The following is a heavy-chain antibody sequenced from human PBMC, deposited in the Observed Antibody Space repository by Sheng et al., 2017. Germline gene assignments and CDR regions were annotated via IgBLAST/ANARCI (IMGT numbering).Heavy chain of an antibody. CDR1: GFTFSSYW. Sequence: EVQLVESGGGLVQPGGSLRLSCAASGFTFSSYWMHWVRQAPGKGLVWVSRINSDGSSTSYADSVKGRFTISRDNAKNTLYLQMNSLRAEDTAVYYCARVEATRLGATEYYYYYGMDVWGQGTTVTVSS. J-gene: IGHJ6*02. CDR3: ARVEATRLGATEYYYYYGMDV. D-gene: IGHD1-26*01. CDR2: INSDGSST. V-gene: IGHV3-74*01.